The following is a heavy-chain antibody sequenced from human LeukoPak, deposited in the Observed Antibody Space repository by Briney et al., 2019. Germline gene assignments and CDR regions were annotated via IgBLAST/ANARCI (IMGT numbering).Heavy chain of an antibody. CDR1: GFTFSSYA. CDR3: AKGARFDYYDSSGNRFDY. CDR2: ISGSGGST. Sequence: GGSLRLSCAASGFTFSSYAMSWVRQAPGKGLEWVSAISGSGGSTYYADSVKGRFTISRDNSKNTLYLQMNSLRAEDTAVYYCAKGARFDYYDSSGNRFDYWGQGTLVTVSS. D-gene: IGHD3-22*01. J-gene: IGHJ4*02. V-gene: IGHV3-23*01.